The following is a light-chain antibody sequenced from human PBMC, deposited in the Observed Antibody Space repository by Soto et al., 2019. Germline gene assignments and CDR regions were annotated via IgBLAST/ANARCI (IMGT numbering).Light chain of an antibody. V-gene: IGKV3-20*01. CDR3: QQYGDSPWT. CDR2: DAS. Sequence: IVLTQSPCALSLSPGERATLSCRASQSVSNNYLAWYQQKPGQAPRLFIYDASSRATGIPDRFSGSGSGTDFTLTISRLEPEDFAVYYCQQYGDSPWTFGQGTKVDIK. J-gene: IGKJ1*01. CDR1: QSVSNNY.